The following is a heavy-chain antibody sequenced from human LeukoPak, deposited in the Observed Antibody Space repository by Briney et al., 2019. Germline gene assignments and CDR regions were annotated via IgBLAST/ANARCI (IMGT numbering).Heavy chain of an antibody. J-gene: IGHJ4*02. CDR3: AQEVNLRGVAGDY. D-gene: IGHD6-19*01. Sequence: ASVKVSCKASGYTFTGYYMHWVRQAPGQGLEWMGWINPNSGGTNYTQKFQGRVTMTRDTSISTAYMELSRLRSDDTAVYYCAQEVNLRGVAGDYWGQGTLVTVSS. CDR1: GYTFTGYY. V-gene: IGHV1-2*02. CDR2: INPNSGGT.